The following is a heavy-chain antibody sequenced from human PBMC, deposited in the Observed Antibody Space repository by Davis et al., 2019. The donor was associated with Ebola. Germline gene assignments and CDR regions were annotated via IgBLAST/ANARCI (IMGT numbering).Heavy chain of an antibody. Sequence: GGSLRLSCAASGFTFSSYAMSWVRQAPGKGLEWVSAISGSGGSTYYADSVKGRFTISRDNSKNTLYLQMYSLRAEDTAVYYCAKGAIGGVAYTSYFDYWGQGTLVTVSS. CDR2: ISGSGGST. CDR1: GFTFSSYA. J-gene: IGHJ4*02. D-gene: IGHD3-16*01. V-gene: IGHV3-23*01. CDR3: AKGAIGGVAYTSYFDY.